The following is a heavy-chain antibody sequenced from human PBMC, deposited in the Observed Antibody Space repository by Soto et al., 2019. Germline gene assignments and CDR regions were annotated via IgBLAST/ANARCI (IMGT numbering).Heavy chain of an antibody. CDR1: RGTFDYYT. V-gene: IGHV1-69*02. Sequence: QVQLVQSGAEVKKPGSPVKVSCTASRGTFDYYTISWVRQAPGQGLEWMGRVIPMVGMSSYAQKLQDRVTITADKSTSTVYMVLNSLRSEDTAVYYCATNYGSGSTHFDYWGQGTLVTVSS. CDR3: ATNYGSGSTHFDY. D-gene: IGHD3-10*01. J-gene: IGHJ4*02. CDR2: VIPMVGMS.